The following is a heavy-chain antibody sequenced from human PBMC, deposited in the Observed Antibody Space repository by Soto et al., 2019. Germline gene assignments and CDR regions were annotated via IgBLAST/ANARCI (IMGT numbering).Heavy chain of an antibody. D-gene: IGHD3-9*01. V-gene: IGHV4-34*01. Sequence: SETLSLTCAFYGGSFSGYYWSWIRQPPGKGLEWIGEINHSGSTNYNPSLKSRVTISVDTSKNQFSLKLSSVTAADTAVYYCARVIRYFDWPIFDYWGQGTLVTVSS. CDR2: INHSGST. CDR3: ARVIRYFDWPIFDY. J-gene: IGHJ4*02. CDR1: GGSFSGYY.